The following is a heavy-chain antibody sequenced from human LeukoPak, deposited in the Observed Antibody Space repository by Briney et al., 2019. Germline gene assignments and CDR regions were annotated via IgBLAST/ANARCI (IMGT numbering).Heavy chain of an antibody. CDR1: GFTFSSYW. CDR3: ARISKLWFGELFYYYYYMDV. D-gene: IGHD3-10*01. Sequence: PGGSLRLSCAASGFTFSSYWMSWVRQAPGKGLEWVANIKQDGSEKYYVDSVKGRFTISRDNAKNSLYLQMNSLRAEDTAVYYCARISKLWFGELFYYYYYMDVWGKGTTVTVSS. V-gene: IGHV3-7*01. J-gene: IGHJ6*03. CDR2: IKQDGSEK.